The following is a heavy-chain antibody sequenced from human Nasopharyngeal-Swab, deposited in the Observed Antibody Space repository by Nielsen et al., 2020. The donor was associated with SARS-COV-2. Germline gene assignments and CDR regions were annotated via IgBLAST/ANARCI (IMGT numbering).Heavy chain of an antibody. D-gene: IGHD4-17*01. J-gene: IGHJ6*02. CDR1: GFTFSNFW. V-gene: IGHV3-21*01. CDR2: ISSSSSYI. CDR3: ATDYGDQTYYYYYYGMDV. Sequence: GESLKISCAASGFTFSNFWMSWVRQAPGKGLEWVSPISSSSSYIYYADSVKGRFTISRDNTKNSLYLQMNSLRAEDTAVYYCATDYGDQTYYYYYYGMDVWGQGTTVTVSS.